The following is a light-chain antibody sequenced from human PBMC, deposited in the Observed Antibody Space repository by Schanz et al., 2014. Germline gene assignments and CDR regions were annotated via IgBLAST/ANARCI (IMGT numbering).Light chain of an antibody. J-gene: IGKJ4*01. Sequence: EIVLTQSPGTLSLSPGERVTLSCRASQSVSTSLAWYQQKPGQAPRLLMYDASNRATGIPARFNGSGSGTDFTLTISSLEPEDFAVYYCQQRTNWPALTFGGGTNVEVK. CDR1: QSVSTS. CDR2: DAS. CDR3: QQRTNWPALT. V-gene: IGKV3-11*01.